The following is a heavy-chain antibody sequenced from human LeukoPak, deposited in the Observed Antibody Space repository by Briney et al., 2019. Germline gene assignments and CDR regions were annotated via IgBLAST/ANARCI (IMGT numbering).Heavy chain of an antibody. CDR3: AKDPSYSSRWYYFGY. CDR1: GFTFSRYA. Sequence: GGSLRLSCAASGFTFSRYAMSWVRQAPGKGLEWVSAISGSGGSTYYADSVKGRFTISRDNSKNKLYLQMIRLRAEATAVYYCAKDPSYSSRWYYFGYLGQGTLVTGSS. CDR2: ISGSGGST. J-gene: IGHJ4*02. V-gene: IGHV3-23*01. D-gene: IGHD6-19*01.